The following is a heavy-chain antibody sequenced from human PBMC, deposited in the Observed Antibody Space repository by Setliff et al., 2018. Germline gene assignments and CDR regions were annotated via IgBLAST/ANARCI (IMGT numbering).Heavy chain of an antibody. Sequence: PSETLSLTCAVYGGSFSGYHWTWIRQSPEEGLEWIGEINHRGSTNYNPSLKSRVTISIDTSKDQFSLKLISMTAADTAVYYCARGRNIAARLLDSWGQGTLVTVSS. J-gene: IGHJ4*02. V-gene: IGHV4-34*01. CDR1: GGSFSGYH. CDR2: INHRGST. CDR3: ARGRNIAARLLDS. D-gene: IGHD6-6*01.